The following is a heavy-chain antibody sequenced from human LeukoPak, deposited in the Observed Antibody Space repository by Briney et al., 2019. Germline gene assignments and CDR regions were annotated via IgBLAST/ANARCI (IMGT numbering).Heavy chain of an antibody. CDR1: GFTFSSYW. CDR3: ARAAAGRNYYYGMDV. V-gene: IGHV3-7*01. J-gene: IGHJ6*02. D-gene: IGHD6-13*01. Sequence: GGSLRLSCAASGFTFSSYWMSWVRQAPGKGLEWVANIKQDGSEKYYVDSVKGRFTISRDNAKNSLYLQMNSLRAEDTAVYYCARAAAGRNYYYGMDVWGQGTTVTVSS. CDR2: IKQDGSEK.